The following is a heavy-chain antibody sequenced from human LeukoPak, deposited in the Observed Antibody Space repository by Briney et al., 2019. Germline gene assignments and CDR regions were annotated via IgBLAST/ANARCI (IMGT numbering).Heavy chain of an antibody. CDR1: GGSISSNSHY. CDR3: ARDKTGSGWFDP. V-gene: IGHV4-39*07. D-gene: IGHD3-10*01. CDR2: IYYSGTT. Sequence: PSETLSLTCTVSGGSISSNSHYWGWIRQSPGTGLEWIGSIYYSGTTYYNPSLKSRVTISIDTSKNQFSLKLTSVTAADTAVYYCARDKTGSGWFDPWGQGTLVTVSS. J-gene: IGHJ5*02.